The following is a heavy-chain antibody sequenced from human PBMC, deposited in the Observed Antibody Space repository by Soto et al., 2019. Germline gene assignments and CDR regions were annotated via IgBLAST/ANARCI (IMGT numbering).Heavy chain of an antibody. CDR2: ISSNGGST. D-gene: IGHD2-2*01. V-gene: IGHV3-64D*08. Sequence: GGSLRLSCSASGFTFSSYAMHWVRQAPGKGLEYVSAISSNGGSTYYADSVKGRFTISRDNSKNTLYLQMSSLRAEDTAVYYCVKGFPEKYCSSTSCYWGMDVWGQGTTVTVSS. CDR3: VKGFPEKYCSSTSCYWGMDV. J-gene: IGHJ6*02. CDR1: GFTFSSYA.